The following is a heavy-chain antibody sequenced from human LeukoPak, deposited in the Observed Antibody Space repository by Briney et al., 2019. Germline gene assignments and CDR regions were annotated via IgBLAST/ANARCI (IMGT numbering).Heavy chain of an antibody. CDR1: GYTFTGYY. J-gene: IGHJ4*02. CDR2: INPNSGGT. V-gene: IGHV1-2*06. Sequence: ASVKVSCKASGYTFTGYYMHWVRQAPGQGLVWMGRINPNSGGTNYAQKFQGRVTMTRDTSISTAYMELSRLRSDDTAVYYCARGAQASSSWYLDYWGQGTLVTVSS. CDR3: ARGAQASSSWYLDY. D-gene: IGHD6-13*01.